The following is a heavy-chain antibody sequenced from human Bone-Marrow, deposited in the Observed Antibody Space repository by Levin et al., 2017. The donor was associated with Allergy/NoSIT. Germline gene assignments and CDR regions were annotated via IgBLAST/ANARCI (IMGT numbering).Heavy chain of an antibody. CDR2: ISHDERSI. Sequence: GGSLRLSCAVSGFSFSRYVLHWVRQAPGKGLEWVAVISHDERSIIYADSVKGRFTISKDNSKNTLYLQMNSLRDEDTAVYYCATAGPTSGYADAFEFWGQGTTVTVSS. D-gene: IGHD3-22*01. V-gene: IGHV3-30*04. J-gene: IGHJ3*01. CDR1: GFSFSRYV. CDR3: ATAGPTSGYADAFEF.